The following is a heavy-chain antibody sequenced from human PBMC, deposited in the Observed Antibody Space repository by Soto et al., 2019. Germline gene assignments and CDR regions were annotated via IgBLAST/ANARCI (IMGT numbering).Heavy chain of an antibody. Sequence: PGGSLRLSCAASGFTFSSYGMHWVRQAPGKGLEWVAVISYDGSNKYYADSVKGRFTISRDNSKNTLYLQMNSLRAEDTAVYYCAKDSGWFGPDNYYYGMDVWGQGTTVTVSS. CDR2: ISYDGSNK. J-gene: IGHJ6*02. CDR3: AKDSGWFGPDNYYYGMDV. V-gene: IGHV3-30*18. D-gene: IGHD3-10*01. CDR1: GFTFSSYG.